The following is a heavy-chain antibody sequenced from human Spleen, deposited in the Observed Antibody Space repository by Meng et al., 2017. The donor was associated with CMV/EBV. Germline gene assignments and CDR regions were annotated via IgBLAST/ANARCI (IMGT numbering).Heavy chain of an antibody. Sequence: SVMVSCKASGYAFTSYDINWVRQAPGQGLEWMGWMNPNSGNTGYEQRFQGRVTMTRNNSITTAYMELSSLRSEDTAIYYCTRGAGGKHWGQGTLVTVSS. CDR3: TRGAGGKH. J-gene: IGHJ1*01. V-gene: IGHV1-8*01. D-gene: IGHD2-8*02. CDR2: MNPNSGNT. CDR1: GYAFTSYD.